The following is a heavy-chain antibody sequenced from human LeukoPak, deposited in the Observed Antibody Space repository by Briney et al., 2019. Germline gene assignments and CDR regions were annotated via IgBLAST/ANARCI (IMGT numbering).Heavy chain of an antibody. J-gene: IGHJ4*02. D-gene: IGHD3-22*01. Sequence: GRSLRLSCAASGFTFSSYGMHWVRQAPGKGLDWVAVIWYDGSNKYYADSVKGRFTISRDNSKNTLYLQMNSLRAEDTAVYYCAKEGGSGYYYFDYWGQGTLVTVSS. CDR1: GFTFSSYG. V-gene: IGHV3-33*06. CDR2: IWYDGSNK. CDR3: AKEGGSGYYYFDY.